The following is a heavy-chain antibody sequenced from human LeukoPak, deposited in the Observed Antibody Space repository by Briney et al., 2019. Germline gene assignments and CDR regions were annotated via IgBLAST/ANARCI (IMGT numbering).Heavy chain of an antibody. V-gene: IGHV3-66*02. CDR1: GFTVSSNY. Sequence: PGGSLRLSCKVSGFTVSSNYMSWVRQAPGKGLGWVSIIYSGGYTHYADSVKGRFAISRDSPKNTLYLQMNSLRAEDTAVYYCARGIDYWGQGTLVTVSS. J-gene: IGHJ4*02. CDR3: ARGIDY. CDR2: IYSGGYT.